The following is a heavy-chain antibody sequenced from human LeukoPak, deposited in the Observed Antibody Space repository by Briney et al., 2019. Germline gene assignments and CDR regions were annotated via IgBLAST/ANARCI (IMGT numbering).Heavy chain of an antibody. CDR3: ARASNGSGSYYSRSPLMAIDY. J-gene: IGHJ4*02. V-gene: IGHV3-30*04. D-gene: IGHD3-10*01. Sequence: GGSLRLSCAASGFTFSSYAMHWVRQAPGKGLEWVAVISYDGSNKYYADSVKGRFTISRDNSKNTLYLQMNSLRAEDTAVYYCARASNGSGSYYSRSPLMAIDYWGQGTLVTVSS. CDR2: ISYDGSNK. CDR1: GFTFSSYA.